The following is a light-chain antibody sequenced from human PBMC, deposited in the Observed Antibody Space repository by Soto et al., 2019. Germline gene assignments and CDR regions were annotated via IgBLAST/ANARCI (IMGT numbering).Light chain of an antibody. J-gene: IGLJ2*01. CDR1: SSDVGGYNY. CDR3: AAWDDSLNGPV. V-gene: IGLV2-14*01. CDR2: EVS. Sequence: QSALTQPASVSGSPGQSITISCTGTSSDVGGYNYVSWYQQQSGKAPKLMIHEVSNRPSGVPDRFTGSKSGTSASLAIDGLQSDDEADYYCAAWDDSLNGPVFGGGTKLTVL.